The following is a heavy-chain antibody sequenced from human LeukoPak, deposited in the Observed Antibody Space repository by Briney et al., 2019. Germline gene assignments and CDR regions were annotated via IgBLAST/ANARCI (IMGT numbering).Heavy chain of an antibody. V-gene: IGHV4-34*01. CDR1: GGSFSGYY. CDR2: INHSGRT. D-gene: IGHD5-18*01. CDR3: ARGRGYSYGIYYYYYYMDV. Sequence: SETLSLTCAVYGGSFSGYYWSWIRQPPGKGLEWIGEINHSGRTKYNPSLKSRVPISVDTSKDQFSLKLSSVTAADTAVYYCARGRGYSYGIYYYYYYMDVWGKGTTVTVSS. J-gene: IGHJ6*03.